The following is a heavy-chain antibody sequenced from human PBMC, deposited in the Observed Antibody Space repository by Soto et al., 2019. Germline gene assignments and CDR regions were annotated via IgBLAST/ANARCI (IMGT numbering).Heavy chain of an antibody. CDR3: ARVPRARGVASFDY. Sequence: QVTLKESGPVLVKPTETLTLTCTVSGLSLSNAGMGVSWIRQPPGKALEWLAHIFSNDEKSYSTSLKSRLTTHKDTSKSQVVLTMPNMDPVDTATYYCARVPRARGVASFDYWGQGTLVTVSS. CDR1: GLSLSNAGMG. CDR2: IFSNDEK. J-gene: IGHJ4*02. D-gene: IGHD3-10*01. V-gene: IGHV2-26*01.